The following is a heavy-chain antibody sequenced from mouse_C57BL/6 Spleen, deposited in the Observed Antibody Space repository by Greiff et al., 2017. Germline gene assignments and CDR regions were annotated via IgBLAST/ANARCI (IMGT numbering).Heavy chain of an antibody. CDR2: IDPDTGGT. J-gene: IGHJ4*01. CDR3: TSRGSNYVGNAMDY. D-gene: IGHD2-5*01. Sequence: QVQLQQSGAELVRPGASVTLSCKASGYTFTDYEMHWVKQTPVHGLEWIGAIDPDTGGTAYNQKFKGKAILTADKSSSTAYMELRSLTSEDSDVYDCTSRGSNYVGNAMDYWGQGTSVTVSS. V-gene: IGHV1-15*01. CDR1: GYTFTDYE.